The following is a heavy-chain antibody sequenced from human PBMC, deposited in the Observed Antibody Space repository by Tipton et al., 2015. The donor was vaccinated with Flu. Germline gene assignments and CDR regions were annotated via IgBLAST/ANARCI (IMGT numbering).Heavy chain of an antibody. D-gene: IGHD2/OR15-2a*01. Sequence: TLSLTCAVSGYSISSGYYWGWIRQPPGKGLEWIGSINHSGTTYYNPSLKSRVTISVDTSKNQFSLKLTSVTAADTAVYYCGRDRWEYIRGFDSWGQGTLVTVSP. CDR1: GYSISSGYY. V-gene: IGHV4-38-2*02. CDR3: GRDRWEYIRGFDS. J-gene: IGHJ4*02. CDR2: INHSGTT.